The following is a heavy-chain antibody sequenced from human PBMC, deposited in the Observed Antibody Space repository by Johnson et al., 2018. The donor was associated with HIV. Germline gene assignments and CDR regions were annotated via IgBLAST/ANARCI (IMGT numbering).Heavy chain of an antibody. J-gene: IGHJ3*02. Sequence: VQLVESGGVVVQPGGSLRLSCAASGFTFSSYWMSWVRQAPGKGLEWVANIKQDGSEKYYVDSVKGRFTISRDNAQNSLYLQMNSLRAEDTAVYYCAKESMSRIVVVVAAAPPTAFDIWGQGTMVTVSS. CDR3: AKESMSRIVVVVAAAPPTAFDI. D-gene: IGHD2-15*01. CDR1: GFTFSSYW. V-gene: IGHV3-7*01. CDR2: IKQDGSEK.